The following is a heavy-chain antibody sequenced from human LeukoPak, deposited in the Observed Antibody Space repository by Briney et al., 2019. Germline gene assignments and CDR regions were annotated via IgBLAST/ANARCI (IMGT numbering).Heavy chain of an antibody. D-gene: IGHD3-22*01. CDR1: GVSSSSYY. J-gene: IGHJ5*02. CDR2: IYTSGST. CDR3: ARDGGYDSSFDP. Sequence: SSEKLSRNGTGSGVSSSSYYWSWIRHPAGHELKWIGRIYTSGSTNYNPSLKSRVTMSVDTSKTQFSLKLSSVTAADTAVYYCARDGGYDSSFDPWGQGTLVTVSS. V-gene: IGHV4-4*07.